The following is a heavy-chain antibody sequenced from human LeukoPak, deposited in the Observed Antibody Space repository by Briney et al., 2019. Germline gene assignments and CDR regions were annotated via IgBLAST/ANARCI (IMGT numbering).Heavy chain of an antibody. J-gene: IGHJ4*02. CDR2: IYYTGST. V-gene: IGHV4-59*12. CDR3: ARDKSGYYSPFDY. D-gene: IGHD3-22*01. CDR1: GGSISSYF. Sequence: SETLSLTCTISGGSISSYFWSWIRQPPGKGLEWIGYIYYTGSTNYNPSLKSRVTISVDTSKNQISLKLSSVTAADTAVYYCARDKSGYYSPFDYWGQGILVTVSS.